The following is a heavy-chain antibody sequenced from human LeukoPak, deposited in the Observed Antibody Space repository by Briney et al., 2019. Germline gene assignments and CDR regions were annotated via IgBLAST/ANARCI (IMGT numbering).Heavy chain of an antibody. J-gene: IGHJ3*02. Sequence: PSETLSLTCTVSGGSISSYYWSWIRQPPGKGLEWIGYIYYSGSTNYNPSLKSRVTISVDTSKNQFSLKLSSVTAADTAVYYCARDRSSSWYRQDAFDIWGQGTMVTVSS. V-gene: IGHV4-59*01. CDR3: ARDRSSSWYRQDAFDI. D-gene: IGHD6-13*01. CDR2: IYYSGST. CDR1: GGSISSYY.